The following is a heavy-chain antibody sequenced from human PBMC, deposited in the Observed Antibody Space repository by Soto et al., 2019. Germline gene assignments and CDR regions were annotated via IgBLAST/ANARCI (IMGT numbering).Heavy chain of an antibody. CDR2: INHSGST. V-gene: IGHV4-34*01. CDR1: GGSFSGYY. CDR3: ARSPHIVVVTAIPLWWFDP. D-gene: IGHD2-21*02. J-gene: IGHJ5*02. Sequence: SETLSLTCAVYGGSFSGYYWSWIRQPPGKGLEWIGEINHSGSTNYNPSLKSRVTISVDTSKNQFSLKLSSVTAADTAVYYCARSPHIVVVTAIPLWWFDPWGQGTLVTVSS.